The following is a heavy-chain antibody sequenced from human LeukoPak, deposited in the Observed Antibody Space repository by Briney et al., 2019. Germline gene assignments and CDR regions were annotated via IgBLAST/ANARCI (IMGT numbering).Heavy chain of an antibody. Sequence: KSSETLSLTCTVSGGSISSSSYYWGWIRQPPGKGLEWIGYIYYSGSTNYNPSLKSRVTISVDTSKNQFSLKLSSVTAADTAVYYCARLQFEDRWFDPWGQGTLVTVSS. D-gene: IGHD2-15*01. CDR1: GGSISSSSYY. CDR3: ARLQFEDRWFDP. J-gene: IGHJ5*02. CDR2: IYYSGST. V-gene: IGHV4-61*05.